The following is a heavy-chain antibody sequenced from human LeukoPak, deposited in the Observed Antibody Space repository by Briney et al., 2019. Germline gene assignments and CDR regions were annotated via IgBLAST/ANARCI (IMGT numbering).Heavy chain of an antibody. J-gene: IGHJ4*02. CDR2: INHSGSI. V-gene: IGHV4-34*01. CDR3: ARSSRIAAAGFFFDY. Sequence: SETLSLTCAVYGGSFSGYYWSWIRQPPGKGLEWIGEINHSGSINYNPSLKSRVTISVDTSKNQFSLKLSSVTAADTAVYYCARSSRIAAAGFFFDYWGQGTLVTVSS. CDR1: GGSFSGYY. D-gene: IGHD6-13*01.